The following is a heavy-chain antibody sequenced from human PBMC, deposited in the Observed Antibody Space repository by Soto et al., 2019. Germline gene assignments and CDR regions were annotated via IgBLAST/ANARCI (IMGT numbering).Heavy chain of an antibody. CDR3: AAGEGSDPDYYYYYGMDV. CDR1: GYTFTSYG. CDR2: IVVGSGNT. D-gene: IGHD6-19*01. J-gene: IGHJ6*02. V-gene: IGHV1-58*02. Sequence: SVKVSCKASGYTFTSYGISWVRQARGQRLEWIGWIVVGSGNTNYAQKFQERVTITRDMSTSTAYMELSNLRSEDTAVYYCAAGEGSDPDYYYYYGMDVWGQGTTVTVSS.